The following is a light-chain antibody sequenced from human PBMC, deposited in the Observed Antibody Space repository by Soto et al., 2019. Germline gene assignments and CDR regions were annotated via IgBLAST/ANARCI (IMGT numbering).Light chain of an antibody. Sequence: EIVLTQSPGTLSLSPGERATLSCRTSQSVSSSYLAWYQQTPGQAPRLLIYGASSRATGIPDRFSVSASGTYFPLIISRLEPEDFAVYYCQHYGTSALFGPGTRVDLK. CDR1: QSVSSSY. CDR2: GAS. J-gene: IGKJ3*01. CDR3: QHYGTSAL. V-gene: IGKV3-20*01.